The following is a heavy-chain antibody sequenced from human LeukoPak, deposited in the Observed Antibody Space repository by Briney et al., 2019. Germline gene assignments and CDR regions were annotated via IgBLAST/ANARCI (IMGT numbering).Heavy chain of an antibody. D-gene: IGHD2-2*01. CDR3: ARDLCSSTSCYFLGWFDP. V-gene: IGHV1-46*01. J-gene: IGHJ5*02. CDR1: GYTFTSYY. CDR2: INPSGGST. Sequence: GASVKVSCKASGYTFTSYYMHWVRQAPGQGLEWMGIINPSGGSTSYAQKFQGRVTMTRDTSTSTVYMELSSLRPEDTAVYYCARDLCSSTSCYFLGWFDPWGQGTLVTVSS.